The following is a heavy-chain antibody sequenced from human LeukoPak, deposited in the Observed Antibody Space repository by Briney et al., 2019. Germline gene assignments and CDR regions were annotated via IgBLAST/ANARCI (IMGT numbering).Heavy chain of an antibody. CDR2: IRYDGSNDGSNK. J-gene: IGHJ4*02. D-gene: IGHD1-26*01. V-gene: IGHV3-30*02. CDR3: AKDRGWELRILDY. CDR1: GFTFSSYW. Sequence: GGSLRLSCAASGFTFSSYWMHWVRQAPGKGLEWVAFIRYDGSNDGSNKYYADSVKGRFTISRDNSKNTLYLQMNSLKPEDTAVYYCAKDRGWELRILDYWGQGTLVTVSS.